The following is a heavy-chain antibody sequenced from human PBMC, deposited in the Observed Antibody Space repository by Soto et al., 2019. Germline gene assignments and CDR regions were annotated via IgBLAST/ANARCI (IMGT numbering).Heavy chain of an antibody. CDR2: ISAYNGNT. CDR3: ARDGVDTATGYYYGMDV. V-gene: IGHV1-18*01. Sequence: QVQLVQSGAEVKKPGASVKVSCKASGYTFTSYGISWVRQAPGQGLEWMGWISAYNGNTNYAQKLQGRVTMTKDTCTSTAYMELRSVRSDDTAVYYCARDGVDTATGYYYGMDVWGQGTTVTVSS. CDR1: GYTFTSYG. D-gene: IGHD5-18*01. J-gene: IGHJ6*02.